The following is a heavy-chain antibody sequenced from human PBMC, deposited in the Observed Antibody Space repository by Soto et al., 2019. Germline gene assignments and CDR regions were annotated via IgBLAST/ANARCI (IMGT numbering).Heavy chain of an antibody. V-gene: IGHV5-51*01. Sequence: PGESLKISCKGSGYSFTSYWIGWVRQLPWKGLEWMGIIYPEDSDTRYSPSFQGQVIMSADKSISTAYLQWSSLKASDTAMYYCARQGKYNYGSNDFWGKGNIVNVSS. J-gene: IGHJ4*02. CDR2: IYPEDSDT. CDR3: ARQGKYNYGSNDF. CDR1: GYSFTSYW. D-gene: IGHD5-18*01.